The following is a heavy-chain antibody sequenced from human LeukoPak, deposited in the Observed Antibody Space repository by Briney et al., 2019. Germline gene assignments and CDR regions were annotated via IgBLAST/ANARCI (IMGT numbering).Heavy chain of an antibody. CDR1: GYTFTSYD. D-gene: IGHD6-19*01. V-gene: IGHV1-8*01. CDR2: MNPNSGNT. Sequence: GASVKVSCKASGYTFTSYDINWVRQATGQGLEWMGWMNPNSGNTGYAQKFQGRVTMTRNTSISTAYMELSSLRSEDTAVYYCARGLSEAVAGSYYFDYWGQGTLVTVSS. CDR3: ARGLSEAVAGSYYFDY. J-gene: IGHJ4*02.